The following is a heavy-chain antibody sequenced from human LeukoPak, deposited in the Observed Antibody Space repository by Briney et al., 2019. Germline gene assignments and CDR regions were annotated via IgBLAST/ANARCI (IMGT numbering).Heavy chain of an antibody. CDR1: GGSISSGGYS. D-gene: IGHD3-22*01. CDR3: ARAGSGYYYFDY. CDR2: IYHSGST. V-gene: IGHV4-30-2*01. J-gene: IGHJ4*02. Sequence: TPSLTCAVSGGSISSGGYSWSWIRQPPGKGLEWIGYIYHSGSTYYNPSLKSRVTISVYRSKNQFSLKLSSVTAADTAVYYCARAGSGYYYFDYWGQGTLVTVSS.